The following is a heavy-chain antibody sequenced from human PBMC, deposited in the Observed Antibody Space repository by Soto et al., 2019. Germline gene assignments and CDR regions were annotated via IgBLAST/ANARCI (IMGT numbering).Heavy chain of an antibody. CDR2: IIPNFGTA. V-gene: IGHV1-69*13. J-gene: IGHJ4*02. D-gene: IGHD2-15*01. CDR3: GVQKKGDCSGGSCYKDY. CDR1: GGTFSSYS. Sequence: ASVKVSCKASGGTFSSYSIRWVRQAPGQGLEWMGGIIPNFGTANYAQKFQGRVTITADEATSTAYMELSSLRTADPAVYYCGVQKKGDCSGGSCYKDYWGQGTLVTV.